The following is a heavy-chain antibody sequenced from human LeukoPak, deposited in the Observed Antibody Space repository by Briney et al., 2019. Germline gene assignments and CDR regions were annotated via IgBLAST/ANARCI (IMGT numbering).Heavy chain of an antibody. CDR2: ISTVNGNS. V-gene: IGHV1-18*01. CDR1: GYRFSSSG. CDR3: ARVRDSDNWRGAFDI. D-gene: IGHD1-1*01. Sequence: ASVSVSCKASGYRFSSSGITWVRQAPGQGPEWMGWISTVNGNSRFAQNFQGRVTLTTDTSTNTAHLELTSLRSDDTAIYYCARVRDSDNWRGAFDIWGQGTMVTVSS. J-gene: IGHJ3*02.